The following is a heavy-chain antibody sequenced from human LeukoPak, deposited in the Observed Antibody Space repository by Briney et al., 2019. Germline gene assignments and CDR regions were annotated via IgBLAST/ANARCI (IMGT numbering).Heavy chain of an antibody. D-gene: IGHD2-2*01. J-gene: IGHJ4*02. V-gene: IGHV3-30*04. CDR1: GFTFRSYA. CDR2: ISYDGSNK. Sequence: QPGGSLRLSCAASGFTFRSYAMHWVRQAPGKGLEWVAVISYDGSNKYYADSVKGRFTISRDTSKNTLYLQMNSPRAEDTAVYYCARIPYPYCSTTSCYVFDYCGQGTLVTVSS. CDR3: ARIPYPYCSTTSCYVFDY.